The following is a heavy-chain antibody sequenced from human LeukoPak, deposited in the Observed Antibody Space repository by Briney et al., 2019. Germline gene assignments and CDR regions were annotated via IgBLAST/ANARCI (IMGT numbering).Heavy chain of an antibody. CDR1: GGSFNHF. CDR2: IYPSGNT. V-gene: IGHV4-4*07. Sequence: SETQSLTCSVSGGSFNHFWSWVSQPAGKGLEWIGRIYPSGNTNYNPSLKSRVTLSVDTSKTQFYLSLSSVTAADTAVYYCAREDSGSYYNSYYFYMDVWGKGTTVTISS. J-gene: IGHJ6*03. D-gene: IGHD3-10*01. CDR3: AREDSGSYYNSYYFYMDV.